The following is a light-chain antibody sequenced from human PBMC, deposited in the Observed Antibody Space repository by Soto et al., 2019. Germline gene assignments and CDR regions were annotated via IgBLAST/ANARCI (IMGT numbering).Light chain of an antibody. Sequence: EIVLTQSPGTLSLSPGEGATLSCRASQSVRRTYLAWYQHIPGQAPRLLIYGTSSRATGIPDRFSGSGSGTDFTLTISRLEPEDFAVYYCQQYGSSPRTFGQVTKLEIK. CDR1: QSVRRTY. CDR3: QQYGSSPRT. V-gene: IGKV3-20*01. CDR2: GTS. J-gene: IGKJ2*01.